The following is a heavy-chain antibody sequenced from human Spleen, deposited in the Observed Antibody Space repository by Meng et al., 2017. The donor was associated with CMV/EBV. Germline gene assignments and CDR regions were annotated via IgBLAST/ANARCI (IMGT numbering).Heavy chain of an antibody. CDR2: INPSGGST. CDR1: GYTFTGYS. D-gene: IGHD2-2*01. CDR3: AGGVVVPAATHYYYYGMDV. J-gene: IGHJ6*02. V-gene: IGHV1-46*01. Sequence: ASVKVSCKASGYTFTGYSIHWVRQAPGQGLEWMGWINPSGGSTVYAQRFQGRVTMTRDTSTSTVYMELSSLRSEDTAVYYCAGGVVVPAATHYYYYGMDVWGQGTTVTVSS.